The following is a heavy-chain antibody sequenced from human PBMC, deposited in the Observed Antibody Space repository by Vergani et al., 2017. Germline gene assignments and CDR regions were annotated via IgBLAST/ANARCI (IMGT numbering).Heavy chain of an antibody. CDR3: AHALWFGEFPGYFDY. D-gene: IGHD3-10*01. V-gene: IGHV2-5*02. Sequence: QITLKESGPTLVKPTQTLTLTCTFSGFSLSTSGVGVGWIRQPPGKALEWLALIYWDDAKRYSPSLKSRLTITKDTSKNQVVLTMTNMDPVDTATYYCAHALWFGEFPGYFDYWGQGTLVTVSS. J-gene: IGHJ4*02. CDR1: GFSLSTSGVG. CDR2: IYWDDAK.